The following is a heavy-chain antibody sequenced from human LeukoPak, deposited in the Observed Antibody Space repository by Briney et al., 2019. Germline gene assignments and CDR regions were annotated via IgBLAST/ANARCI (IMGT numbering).Heavy chain of an antibody. CDR3: TRRVGGTPDY. Sequence: GGSLRLSCAASGFTFSNYVMTWVRQAPGKGLEWVSAIGIDVRDSDYADSVKGRFTISRDNSKNTVYLQMNSLRAEVTGLYYCTRRVGGTPDYWGLGTLVTVSS. V-gene: IGHV3-23*01. D-gene: IGHD1-26*01. CDR2: IGIDVRDS. CDR1: GFTFSNYV. J-gene: IGHJ4*02.